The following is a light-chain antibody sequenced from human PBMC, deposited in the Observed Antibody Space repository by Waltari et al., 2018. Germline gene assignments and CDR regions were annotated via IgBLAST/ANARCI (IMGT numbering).Light chain of an antibody. J-gene: IGLJ2*01. CDR3: LVWHSTFDHHGV. Sequence: SYVVTQSPSVSVAPGETARITCGGDNSGSKSVHLYQQRPGQAPVLVISYDSDRPSGIPERFSGSNSGNTATLTISWVEAEDEADYYCLVWHSTFDHHGVFGGGTKLTVL. V-gene: IGLV3-21*04. CDR2: YDS. CDR1: NSGSKS.